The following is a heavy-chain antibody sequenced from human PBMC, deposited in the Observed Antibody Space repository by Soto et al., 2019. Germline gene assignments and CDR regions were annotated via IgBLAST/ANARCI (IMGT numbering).Heavy chain of an antibody. Sequence: GASVKVSCKASGYTFTGYYMHWVRQAPGQGLEWMGWINPNSGGTNYAQKFQGWVTMTRDTSISTAYMELSRLRSDDTAVYYCARERHYYYYYGMDVWGQGTTVTVSS. CDR3: ARERHYYYYYGMDV. CDR1: GYTFTGYY. V-gene: IGHV1-2*04. CDR2: INPNSGGT. J-gene: IGHJ6*02.